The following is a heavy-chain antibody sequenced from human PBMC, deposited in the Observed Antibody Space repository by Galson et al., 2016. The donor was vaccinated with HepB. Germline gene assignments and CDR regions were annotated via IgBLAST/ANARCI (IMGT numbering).Heavy chain of an antibody. V-gene: IGHV3-30*04. CDR3: ARGTYSYGYY. Sequence: SLRLSCAASGFTFSSYPLHWVRQAPGKGLEWVALISYDVSSKYYADSVKGPFTISRDNSKNTLYLQMNSLRAEDTAVYYCARGTYSYGYYWGQGTLVTVSP. D-gene: IGHD5-18*01. J-gene: IGHJ4*02. CDR2: ISYDVSSK. CDR1: GFTFSSYP.